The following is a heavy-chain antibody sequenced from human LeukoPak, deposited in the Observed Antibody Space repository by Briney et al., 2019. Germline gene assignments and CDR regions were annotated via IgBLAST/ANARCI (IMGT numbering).Heavy chain of an antibody. CDR2: FDPEDGET. CDR1: GYTLTELF. Sequence: AAVKVSRKLSGYTLTELFMHWVGQAAGKGGEGMGGFDPEDGETTYAPNFQGRVTMTGDTSTYTAYRELSSLRSEGTVVYYCATGFYSVKMVGAPVSFDSCGQRTLVTVSS. CDR3: ATGFYSVKMVGAPVSFDS. V-gene: IGHV1-24*01. D-gene: IGHD1-26*01. J-gene: IGHJ4*02.